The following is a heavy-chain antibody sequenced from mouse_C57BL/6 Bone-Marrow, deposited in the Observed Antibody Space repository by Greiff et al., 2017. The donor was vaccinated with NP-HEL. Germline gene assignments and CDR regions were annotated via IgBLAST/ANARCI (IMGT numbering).Heavy chain of an antibody. J-gene: IGHJ4*01. CDR3: ARHYGYDEGYAMDY. CDR2: INSDGGST. D-gene: IGHD2-2*01. V-gene: IGHV5-2*01. Sequence: DVMLVESGGGLVQPGESLKLSCESNEYEFPSHDMSWVRKTPEKRLELVAAINSDGGSTYYPDTMERRFIISRDNTKKTLYLQMSSLRSEDTALYYCARHYGYDEGYAMDYWGQGTSVTVSS. CDR1: EYEFPSHD.